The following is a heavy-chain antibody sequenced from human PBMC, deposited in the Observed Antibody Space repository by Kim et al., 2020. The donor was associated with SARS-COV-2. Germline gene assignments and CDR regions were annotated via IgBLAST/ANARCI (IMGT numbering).Heavy chain of an antibody. CDR2: ISNDGGRT. D-gene: IGHD6-25*01. J-gene: IGHJ4*02. CDR1: GFTFTKFA. Sequence: GGSLRLSCSTSGFTFTKFAMHWVRQAPGKGLECVSGISNDGGRTKYADSVMGRFSISRDNSKKTLYRQMTGLRPEDTGVYYCGLAAYWGQGTLVIVSS. CDR3: GLAAY. V-gene: IGHV3-64D*08.